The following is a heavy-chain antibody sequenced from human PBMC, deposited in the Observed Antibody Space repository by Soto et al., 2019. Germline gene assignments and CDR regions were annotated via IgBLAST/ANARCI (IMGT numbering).Heavy chain of an antibody. V-gene: IGHV5-51*01. D-gene: IGHD1-20*01. J-gene: IGHJ6*02. CDR2: IYPGDSDT. CDR1: GYSFTSYW. CDR3: ARLNWNDEFYYYYGMDV. Sequence: GESLKISCKGSGYSFTSYWIGWVRQMPGKGLEWMGIIYPGDSDTNYSPSFQGHVTISADKSISTAYLQWSSLKASDTAMYYCARLNWNDEFYYYYGMDVWGQGTTVTVSS.